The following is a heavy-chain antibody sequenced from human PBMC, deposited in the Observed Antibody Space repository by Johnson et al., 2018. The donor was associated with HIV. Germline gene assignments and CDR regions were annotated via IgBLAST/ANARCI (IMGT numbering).Heavy chain of an antibody. CDR1: GFMFSSYW. CDR3: ARDPGSSPWPLTRAGFDI. CDR2: IEEDGGEE. D-gene: IGHD6-6*01. Sequence: VQLVESGGGLVQPGGSLRLSCAASGFMFSSYWMSWVRQAPGKGLEWVANIEEDGGEEYYVDSVKGRFTISRDNAKNSLYLQMNSLRAEDTAVYYCARDPGSSPWPLTRAGFDIWGQGTMVTVSS. V-gene: IGHV3-7*05. J-gene: IGHJ3*02.